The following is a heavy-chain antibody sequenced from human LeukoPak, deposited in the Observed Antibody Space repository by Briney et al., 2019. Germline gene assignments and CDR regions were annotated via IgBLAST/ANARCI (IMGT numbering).Heavy chain of an antibody. CDR3: ARLLYSGYDWGGNWFDP. J-gene: IGHJ5*02. CDR1: GGTFSSYT. D-gene: IGHD5-12*01. CDR2: IIPILGIA. Sequence: SVKVSCKASGGTFSSYTVSWVRQAPGQGLEWMGRIIPILGIANYARKFQGRVTITADKSTSTAYTELSSLRSEDTAVYYCARLLYSGYDWGGNWFDPWGQGTLVTVSS. V-gene: IGHV1-69*02.